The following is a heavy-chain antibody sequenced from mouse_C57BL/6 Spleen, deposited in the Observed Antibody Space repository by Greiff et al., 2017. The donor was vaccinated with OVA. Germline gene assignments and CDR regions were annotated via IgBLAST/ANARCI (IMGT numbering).Heavy chain of an antibody. D-gene: IGHD2-4*01. V-gene: IGHV5-17*01. J-gene: IGHJ2*01. CDR3: ARHYDYGLDY. CDR2: ISSGSSTN. CDR1: GFTFSDYG. Sequence: VQLKESGGGLVKPGGSLKLSCAASGFTFSDYGMHWVRQAPEKGLEWVAYISSGSSTNYYTDTVKGRFTISRDNAKNTLFLQMTSLRSEDTAMYYCARHYDYGLDYWGQGTTLTVSS.